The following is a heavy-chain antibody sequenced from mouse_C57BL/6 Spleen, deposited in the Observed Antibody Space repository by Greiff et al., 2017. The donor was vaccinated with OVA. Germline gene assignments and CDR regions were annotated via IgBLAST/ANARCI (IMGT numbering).Heavy chain of an antibody. V-gene: IGHV1-82*01. CDR1: GYAFSSSW. CDR3: ARSTTVVEDWFAY. CDR2: IYPGDGDT. J-gene: IGHJ3*01. Sequence: QVQLQQSGPELVKPGASVKISCKASGYAFSSSWMNWVKQRPGKGLEWIGRIYPGDGDTNYNGKFKGKATLTADKSSSTAYMQLSSLTSEDSAVYFCARSTTVVEDWFAYWGQGTLVTVSA. D-gene: IGHD1-1*01.